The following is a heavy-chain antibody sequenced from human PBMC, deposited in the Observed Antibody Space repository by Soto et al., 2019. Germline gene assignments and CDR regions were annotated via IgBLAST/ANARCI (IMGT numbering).Heavy chain of an antibody. D-gene: IGHD3-3*01. CDR3: ARVAKIYYDFWSDPETNWFDP. J-gene: IGHJ5*02. Sequence: PSETLSLTCTVSGGSISSGDYYWSWIRQPPGKGLEWIGYIYYSGSTHYNPSLKSRVTISVDTSKNQFSLKLSSVTAADTAVYYCARVAKIYYDFWSDPETNWFDPWGQGTLVTVSS. V-gene: IGHV4-30-4*01. CDR2: IYYSGST. CDR1: GGSISSGDYY.